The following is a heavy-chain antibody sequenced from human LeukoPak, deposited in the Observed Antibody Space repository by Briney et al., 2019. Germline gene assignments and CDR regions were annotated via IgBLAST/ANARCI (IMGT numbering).Heavy chain of an antibody. Sequence: GGSLRHSCAASGFTFNNAWMNWVRQAPGKGLEWVGRIKSKNVGGTTDYAAPVKGRFTISRDDSKNTVYQQMNSLKIEDTAVYYCTSHAAFDPWGQGTLVTVSS. V-gene: IGHV3-15*01. J-gene: IGHJ5*02. CDR1: GFTFNNAW. CDR2: IKSKNVGGTT. CDR3: TSHAAFDP.